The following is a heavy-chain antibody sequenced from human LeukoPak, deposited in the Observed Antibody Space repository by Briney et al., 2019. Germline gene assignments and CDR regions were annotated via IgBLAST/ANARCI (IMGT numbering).Heavy chain of an antibody. CDR1: GGSISSYY. CDR2: IYTSGST. CDR3: AREEYYDYVWGSYRPSYGMDV. V-gene: IGHV4-4*07. D-gene: IGHD3-16*02. J-gene: IGHJ6*02. Sequence: SETLSLTCTVSGGSISSYYWSWIRQPAGKGLEWIGRIYTSGSTNCNPSLKSRVTMSVDTSKNQFSPKLSSVTAADTAVYYCAREEYYDYVWGSYRPSYGMDVWGQGTTVTVSS.